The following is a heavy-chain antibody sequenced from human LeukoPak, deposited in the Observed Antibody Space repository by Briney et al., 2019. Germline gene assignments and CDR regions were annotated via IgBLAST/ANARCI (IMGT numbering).Heavy chain of an antibody. V-gene: IGHV3-30*02. J-gene: IGHJ4*02. Sequence: GGSLRLSCAASGFTFSSYGMHWIRQVPGQGLEWVAFIRYDGSNKYYADSVKGRFTIFRDNSKNTLYLQMNSLRAEDTAVYYCAKQFLWFGELSHFDYWGQGTLVTVSS. D-gene: IGHD3-10*01. CDR2: IRYDGSNK. CDR1: GFTFSSYG. CDR3: AKQFLWFGELSHFDY.